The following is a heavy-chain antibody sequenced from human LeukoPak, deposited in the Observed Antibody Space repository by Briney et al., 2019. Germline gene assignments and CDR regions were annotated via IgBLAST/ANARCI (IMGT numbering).Heavy chain of an antibody. Sequence: SETLSLTCTVCGGSMSNYYSGWIRQPPGKQLGWIAYISSTGSTNYSPSLKSRVSMSVDTSKNQFSLNLSSVTAADTAVYYCARVRAVDSNPPRRFDIWGQGTMVTVSS. V-gene: IGHV4-59*01. J-gene: IGHJ3*02. D-gene: IGHD4-11*01. CDR1: GGSMSNYY. CDR3: ARVRAVDSNPPRRFDI. CDR2: ISSTGST.